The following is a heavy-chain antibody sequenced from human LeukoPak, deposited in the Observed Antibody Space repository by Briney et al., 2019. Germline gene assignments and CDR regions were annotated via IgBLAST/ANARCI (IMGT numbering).Heavy chain of an antibody. CDR3: ARWPYSSGWFIDY. CDR2: IKQDGSEK. D-gene: IGHD6-19*01. V-gene: IGHV3-7*01. Sequence: GGSLRLSCAASGFTFSTYWMGWVRQAPGKGLEWVANIKQDGSEKYYVDSVKGRFTISRDNARNSLYLQMNSLRADDTAVYYCARWPYSSGWFIDYWGQGTLVTVSS. CDR1: GFTFSTYW. J-gene: IGHJ4*02.